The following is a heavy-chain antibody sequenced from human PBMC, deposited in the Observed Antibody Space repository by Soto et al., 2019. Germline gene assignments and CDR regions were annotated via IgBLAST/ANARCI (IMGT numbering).Heavy chain of an antibody. CDR1: GFTFSSYG. CDR3: WCANDSFDY. V-gene: IGHV3-30*03. D-gene: IGHD2-15*01. CDR2: ISYDGSNK. J-gene: IGHJ4*02. Sequence: HPGGSLRLSCAASGFTFSSYGMHWVRQAPGKGLEWVAVISYDGSNKYYADSVKGRFTISRDNSKNTLYLQMNSLRAEDTAVYYCWCANDSFDYWGQGTLVTVSS.